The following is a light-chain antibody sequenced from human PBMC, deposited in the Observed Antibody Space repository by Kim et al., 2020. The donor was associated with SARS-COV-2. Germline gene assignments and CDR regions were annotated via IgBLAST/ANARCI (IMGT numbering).Light chain of an antibody. CDR3: QQYYSTPIT. Sequence: ATINCKSSQSVLYSSNNKNYLAWYQQKPGQPPKLLIYWASTRESGVPDRFTGSGSGTDFTLTISSLQAEDVAVYYCQQYYSTPITFGQGTRLAIK. V-gene: IGKV4-1*01. CDR1: QSVLYSSNNKNY. J-gene: IGKJ5*01. CDR2: WAS.